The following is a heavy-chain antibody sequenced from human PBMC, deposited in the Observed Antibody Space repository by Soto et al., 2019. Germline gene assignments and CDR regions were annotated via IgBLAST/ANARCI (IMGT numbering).Heavy chain of an antibody. V-gene: IGHV4-4*02. CDR1: GGSISSSNW. Sequence: PSETLSLTCAVSGGSISSSNWWSWVRQPPGKGLEWIGEIYHSGSTNYNPSLKSRVTISVDKSKNQFSLKLSSVTAADTAVYYCARTPLWSPLSPHLFDPWGQGTLVTVSS. J-gene: IGHJ5*02. D-gene: IGHD2-15*01. CDR3: ARTPLWSPLSPHLFDP. CDR2: IYHSGST.